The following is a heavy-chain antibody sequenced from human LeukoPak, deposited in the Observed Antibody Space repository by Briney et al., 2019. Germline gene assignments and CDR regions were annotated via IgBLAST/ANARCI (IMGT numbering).Heavy chain of an antibody. CDR1: GGSISSSSYY. D-gene: IGHD3-10*01. Sequence: SETLSLTCTVSGGSISSSSYYWGWIRQPPGKGLEWIGSIYYSGSTYYNPSLESRVTISVDTSKNQFSLKLSSVTAADTAVYYCARHWGYYGSGPLDYWGQGTLVTVSS. CDR2: IYYSGST. J-gene: IGHJ4*02. V-gene: IGHV4-39*01. CDR3: ARHWGYYGSGPLDY.